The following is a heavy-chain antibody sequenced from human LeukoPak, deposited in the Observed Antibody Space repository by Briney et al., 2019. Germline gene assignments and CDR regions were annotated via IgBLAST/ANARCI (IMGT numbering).Heavy chain of an antibody. D-gene: IGHD4-11*01. Sequence: GGSLRLSCAASGFTVSSNYMSWVRQPPGEGREWVSVIYSGGSTYYAESVKGRFTISRDNSKNTLYLQMNSLRAEDTAVYYCAREMTTAYYFDYWGQGTLVTVSS. CDR3: AREMTTAYYFDY. J-gene: IGHJ4*02. CDR2: IYSGGST. CDR1: GFTVSSNY. V-gene: IGHV3-66*01.